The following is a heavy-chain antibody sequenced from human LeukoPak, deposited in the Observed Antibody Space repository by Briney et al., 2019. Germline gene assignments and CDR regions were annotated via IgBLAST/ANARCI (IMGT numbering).Heavy chain of an antibody. Sequence: PGRSLRLSCAASGFTFDDYAMHWVRQAPGKGQEWVSGISWNSGSIGYADSVKGRFTISRDNAKNSLYLQMNSLRAEDTALYYCAKAHSSSWYGHAFDIWGQGTMVTVSS. V-gene: IGHV3-9*01. J-gene: IGHJ3*02. D-gene: IGHD6-13*01. CDR1: GFTFDDYA. CDR3: AKAHSSSWYGHAFDI. CDR2: ISWNSGSI.